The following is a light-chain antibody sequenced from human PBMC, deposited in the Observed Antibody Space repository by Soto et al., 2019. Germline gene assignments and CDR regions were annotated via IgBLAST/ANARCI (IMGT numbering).Light chain of an antibody. CDR3: QQYNNWPS. J-gene: IGKJ5*01. CDR2: GVS. CDR1: QSGSDSY. V-gene: IGKV3-20*01. Sequence: IVLPQSPGTLSLSPGERSTLSCRSSQSGSDSYLAWYQQKPGQPPRLLIYGVSSRGYGIPDRFSGSGSGTDFTLTISRLEPEDFAVYFCQQYNNWPSFGQGTRLEI.